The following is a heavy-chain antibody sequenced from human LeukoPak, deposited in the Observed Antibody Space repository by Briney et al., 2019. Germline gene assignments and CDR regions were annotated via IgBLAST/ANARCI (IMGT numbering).Heavy chain of an antibody. V-gene: IGHV6-1*01. CDR1: GDSVSSNSTV. J-gene: IGHJ4*02. Sequence: SQTLSLTCALSGDSVSSNSTVWHRIRQSPSRGLEWLGRTYYRSDWYNDYAVSVKSRITINPDTSKNQFSLQLNSVTPEDTAVYYCARGFTAGSLWGQGTLVTVSS. D-gene: IGHD3-10*01. CDR3: ARGFTAGSL. CDR2: TYYRSDWYN.